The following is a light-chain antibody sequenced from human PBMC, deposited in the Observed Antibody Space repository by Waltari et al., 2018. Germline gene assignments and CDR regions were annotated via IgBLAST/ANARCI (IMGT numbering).Light chain of an antibody. J-gene: IGKJ4*01. CDR1: QSISSY. CDR2: AAS. Sequence: TQSPATLSASVGDRVTITCRASQSISSYLNWYQQKPGKAPKLLIYAASSLQSGVPSRFSGSGSGTDFTLTISSLQPEDFATYYCQQSYSTPPTFGGGTKVEIK. V-gene: IGKV1-39*01. CDR3: QQSYSTPPT.